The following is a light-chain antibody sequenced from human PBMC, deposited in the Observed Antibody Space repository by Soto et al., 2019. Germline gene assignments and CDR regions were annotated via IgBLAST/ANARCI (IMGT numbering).Light chain of an antibody. V-gene: IGLV2-14*01. CDR3: ASFTSTSTQV. Sequence: QSVLTQPASVSGSPGQSITISCTGSSSDVGGYNYVSWYQQHPGKVPKLMIYEVSNRPSGVSNRFSGSKSGNTASLTISGLRAEDGADYFCASFTSTSTQVLGPGTKVTVL. CDR1: SSDVGGYNY. J-gene: IGLJ1*01. CDR2: EVS.